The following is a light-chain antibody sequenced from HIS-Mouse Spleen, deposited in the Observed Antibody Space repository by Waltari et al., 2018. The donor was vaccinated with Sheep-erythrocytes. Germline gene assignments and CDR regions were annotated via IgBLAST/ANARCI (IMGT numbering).Light chain of an antibody. CDR2: DVS. CDR3: CSYAGSYNHV. Sequence: QSALTQPRSVSGSPGQSVTISCTGTSSDVGGYNYVSWYQQHPGKAPKLMIYDVSKGPLGVPVRFSGSKSGNTASLTISGLQAEDEADYYCCSYAGSYNHVFATGTKVTVL. CDR1: SSDVGGYNY. V-gene: IGLV2-11*01. J-gene: IGLJ1*01.